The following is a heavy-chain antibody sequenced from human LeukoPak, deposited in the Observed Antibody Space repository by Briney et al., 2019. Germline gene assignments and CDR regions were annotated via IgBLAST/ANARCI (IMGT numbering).Heavy chain of an antibody. J-gene: IGHJ4*02. CDR1: GFTFSSYA. CDR2: ISGSGGST. Sequence: GGSLRLSCAASGFTFSSYAMSWVRQAPGKGLEWVSAISGSGGSTYYADSVKGRFTIPRDYSKNTLYLQMNSLRAEDTAVYYCAKDNGGGYSYGYFDYWGQGTLVTVSS. V-gene: IGHV3-23*01. D-gene: IGHD5-18*01. CDR3: AKDNGGGYSYGYFDY.